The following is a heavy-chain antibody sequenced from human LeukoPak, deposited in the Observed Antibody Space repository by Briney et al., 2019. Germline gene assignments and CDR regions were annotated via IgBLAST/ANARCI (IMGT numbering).Heavy chain of an antibody. CDR3: AAAPYSGSYHHAFDI. CDR1: GYTFTSYY. Sequence: ASVKVSCKASGYTFTSYYMHWVRQAPGQGLEWMGIINPSGGSTSYAQKFQGRVTMTRATSTSTVYMEMRSLRSEDTAVCYCAAAPYSGSYHHAFDIWGQGTMVTVSS. CDR2: INPSGGST. V-gene: IGHV1-46*01. J-gene: IGHJ3*02. D-gene: IGHD1-26*01.